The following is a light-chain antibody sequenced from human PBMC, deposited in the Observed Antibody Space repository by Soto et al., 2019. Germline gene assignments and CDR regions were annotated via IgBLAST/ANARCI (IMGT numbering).Light chain of an antibody. CDR1: SSDVGGYKY. CDR2: EVS. CDR3: SSYTSTNSLI. J-gene: IGLJ1*01. V-gene: IGLV2-14*01. Sequence: QSVLTQPASVSGSPGQSITISCTGTSSDVGGYKYVSWYQQRPGKAPKLMIYEVSKWPSGVSNRFSGSKSGNTASLTISGLQAEDEADYYCSSYTSTNSLIFGTGTKVTVL.